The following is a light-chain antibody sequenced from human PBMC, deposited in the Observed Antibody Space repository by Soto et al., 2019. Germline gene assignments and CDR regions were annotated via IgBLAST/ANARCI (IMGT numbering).Light chain of an antibody. CDR3: QQYGSSGT. V-gene: IGKV3-20*01. CDR1: QSVSNNY. CDR2: AAS. Sequence: EIVLTQSPGTLSLSPGERATLSCRASQSVSNNYLAWYQQKPGQAPRLLIYAASSRATGIPDRFSGSGSGTDFTLTISRLEPEDFAVYYCQQYGSSGTFGQGAKVDI. J-gene: IGKJ1*01.